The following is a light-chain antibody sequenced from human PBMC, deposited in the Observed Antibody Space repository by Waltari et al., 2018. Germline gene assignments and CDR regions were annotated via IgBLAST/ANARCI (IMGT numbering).Light chain of an antibody. CDR2: DNP. CDR1: NIGTER. V-gene: IGLV3-21*02. J-gene: IGLJ2*01. CDR3: QVWDYNSNHVL. Sequence: SYVLTQPPSFSVAPGGTATITRGGDNIGTERVPWYQQTPGQAPVLVVYDNPARPSGVPERFSGSESENTATLTISRVEAGDQADYYCQVWDYNSNHVLFGGGTKVTVL.